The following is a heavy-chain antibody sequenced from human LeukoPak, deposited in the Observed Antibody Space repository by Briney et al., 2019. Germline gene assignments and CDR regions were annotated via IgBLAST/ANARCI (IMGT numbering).Heavy chain of an antibody. Sequence: ASVKVSCKASGYTFTSYDINWVRQATEQGLEWMGWMNPNSGNTGYAQKFQGRVTVTRNTSISTAYMELSSLRSEDTAVYYCARGFRITIFGVVIQDNWFDPWGQGTLVTVSS. V-gene: IGHV1-8*01. J-gene: IGHJ5*02. CDR1: GYTFTSYD. CDR3: ARGFRITIFGVVIQDNWFDP. CDR2: MNPNSGNT. D-gene: IGHD3-3*01.